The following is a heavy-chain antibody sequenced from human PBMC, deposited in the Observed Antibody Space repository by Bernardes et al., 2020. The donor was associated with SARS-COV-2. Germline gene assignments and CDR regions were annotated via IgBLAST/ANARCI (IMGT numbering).Heavy chain of an antibody. CDR2: IYYSGST. J-gene: IGHJ6*02. Sequence: SETLSLTCTVSGGSVSSGSYYWSWIRQPPGKGLEWIGYIYYSGSTNYNPSLKSRVTISVDTSKNQFSLKLSSVTAADTAVYYCARDRIVVVPAAMPYYYGMDVWSQGTTVTVSS. CDR3: ARDRIVVVPAAMPYYYGMDV. CDR1: GGSVSSGSYY. V-gene: IGHV4-61*01. D-gene: IGHD2-2*01.